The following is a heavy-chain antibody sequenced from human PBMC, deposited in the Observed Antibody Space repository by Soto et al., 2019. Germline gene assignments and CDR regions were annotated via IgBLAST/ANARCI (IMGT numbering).Heavy chain of an antibody. V-gene: IGHV4-39*01. CDR2: IYYSGST. CDR3: ARHLPYCGGDCYSLDY. D-gene: IGHD2-21*02. Sequence: SETLSLTRTVSGVSISSSSYYWGWIRQPPGKGLEWIGSIYYSGSTYYNPSLKSRVTISVDTSKNQFSLKLSSVTAADTAVYYCARHLPYCGGDCYSLDYWGQGTLVTVSS. CDR1: GVSISSSSYY. J-gene: IGHJ4*02.